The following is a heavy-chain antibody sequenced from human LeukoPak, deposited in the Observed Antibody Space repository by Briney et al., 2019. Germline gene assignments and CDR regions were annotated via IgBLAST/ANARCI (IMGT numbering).Heavy chain of an antibody. CDR2: IYHSGRT. D-gene: IGHD3-16*01. Sequence: SETLSLTCTVSGYSISSGYYWGWIRQPPGKGLEWIGSIYHSGRTYYNPSLKSRVTIAVDTSKNQFSLKLSSVTAADTAVYYCARDRFAASFDYWGQGTLVTVSS. CDR3: ARDRFAASFDY. CDR1: GYSISSGYY. V-gene: IGHV4-38-2*02. J-gene: IGHJ4*02.